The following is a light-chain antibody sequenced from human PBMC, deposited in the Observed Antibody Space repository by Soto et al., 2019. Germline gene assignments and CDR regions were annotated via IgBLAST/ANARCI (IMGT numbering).Light chain of an antibody. V-gene: IGKV3-11*01. CDR3: QQRGYPFT. CDR2: DAS. J-gene: IGKJ3*01. Sequence: EIVLTQSPATLSLSPGERATLSCRASENVRTYLAWYQQKPGQAPRLLIFDASNRATGITARFTGSGSGTDFTLTISSLEPEDFAVYYCQQRGYPFTFGPGTKVDIK. CDR1: ENVRTY.